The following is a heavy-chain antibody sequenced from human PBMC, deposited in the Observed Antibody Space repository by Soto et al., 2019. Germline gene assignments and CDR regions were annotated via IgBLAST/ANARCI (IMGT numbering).Heavy chain of an antibody. CDR1: GSSISSYY. V-gene: IGHV4-34*01. CDR2: INHSGST. J-gene: IGHJ6*02. D-gene: IGHD6-13*01. Sequence: SATLSLTCTVTGSSISSYYWSWIRQPPGKGLEWIGEINHSGSTNYNPSLKSRVTISVDTSKNQFSLKLSSVTAADTAVYYCARGRSASIAAAGRNYYYGMDVWGQGTTIT. CDR3: ARGRSASIAAAGRNYYYGMDV.